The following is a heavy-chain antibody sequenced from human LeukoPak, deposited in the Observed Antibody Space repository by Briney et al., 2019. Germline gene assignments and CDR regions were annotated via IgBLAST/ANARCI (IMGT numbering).Heavy chain of an antibody. V-gene: IGHV3-30-3*01. CDR2: ISYDGSNK. CDR3: ARDLAAAGPRPPSYYYYGMDV. Sequence: PGGSLRLSCAASGFTFSSYAMHWVRQAPGKGLEWVAVISYDGSNKYYADSVKGRFTISRDNSKNTLYLQMNSLRAEDTAVYYCARDLAAAGPRPPSYYYYGMDVWGQGTTVTVSS. J-gene: IGHJ6*02. D-gene: IGHD6-13*01. CDR1: GFTFSSYA.